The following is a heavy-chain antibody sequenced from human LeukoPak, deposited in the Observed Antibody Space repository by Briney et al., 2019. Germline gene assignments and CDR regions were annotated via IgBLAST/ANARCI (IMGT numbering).Heavy chain of an antibody. CDR3: ARETTGLARYFDY. J-gene: IGHJ4*02. Sequence: SETLSLTCTVSGNSISSYYWSWIRQPAGKGLEWIGRIYTSGSTNYNPSLKSRVTMSVDTSKNQSSLNLSSVTAADTAFYYCARETTGLARYFDYWGQGTLVTVSS. CDR1: GNSISSYY. D-gene: IGHD4-17*01. CDR2: IYTSGST. V-gene: IGHV4-4*07.